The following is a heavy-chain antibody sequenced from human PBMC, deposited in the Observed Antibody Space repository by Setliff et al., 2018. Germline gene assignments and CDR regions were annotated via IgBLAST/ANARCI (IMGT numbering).Heavy chain of an antibody. CDR3: SRLVRYCTTTTCQRASGDDY. D-gene: IGHD2-8*01. CDR2: ISPYSGNT. V-gene: IGHV1-18*01. J-gene: IGHJ4*02. Sequence: ASVKVSCKASGYSFSESIVSWVRQAPGLGLEWMGWISPYSGNTYYAPELQGRVTLTTDTSTTTAYLELRSLTSDDTAVYYCSRLVRYCTTTTCQRASGDDYWGQGTLVTVSS. CDR1: GYSFSESI.